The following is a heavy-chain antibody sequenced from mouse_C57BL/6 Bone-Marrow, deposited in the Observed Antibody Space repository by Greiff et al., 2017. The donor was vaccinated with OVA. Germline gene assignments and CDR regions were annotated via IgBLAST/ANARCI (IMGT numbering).Heavy chain of an antibody. CDR3: TTGYDGTPFAY. D-gene: IGHD2-3*01. Sequence: VHVKQSGAELVRPGASVKLSCTASGFNIKDDYMHWVKQRPEQGLEWIGWIDPENGDTEYASKFQGKATITADTSSNTAYLQLSSLTSEDTAVYYCTTGYDGTPFAYWGQGTLVTVSA. J-gene: IGHJ3*01. CDR1: GFNIKDDY. CDR2: IDPENGDT. V-gene: IGHV14-4*01.